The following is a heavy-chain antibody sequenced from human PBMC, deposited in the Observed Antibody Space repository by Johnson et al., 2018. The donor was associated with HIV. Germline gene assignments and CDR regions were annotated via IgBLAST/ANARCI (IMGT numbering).Heavy chain of an antibody. D-gene: IGHD3-10*01. Sequence: MMLVESGGGVVQPGGSLRLSCAASGFTFDDYGMSWVRQAPGKGLEWVSGINWNGGSTGYADSVKGRFTISRDNAKNALYLQMNSLRAEDTALYYCARGVLLWGRGLSRLNDAFDIWGQGTMVTVSS. J-gene: IGHJ3*02. CDR3: ARGVLLWGRGLSRLNDAFDI. CDR2: INWNGGST. CDR1: GFTFDDYG. V-gene: IGHV3-20*04.